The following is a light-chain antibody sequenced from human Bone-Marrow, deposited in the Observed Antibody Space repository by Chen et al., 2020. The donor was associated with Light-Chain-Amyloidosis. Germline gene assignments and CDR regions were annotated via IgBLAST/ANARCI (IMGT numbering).Light chain of an antibody. Sequence: SYVLTQPSSVSVAPGQTAPIACGGNNIGSTSVHWYPQTPGQAPLLVVYDDRDRPSGIPVRLSGSDTGNTATLAISRVDAGDGADYYCQVWDRSSDRPVCGGGTKLTVL. J-gene: IGLJ3*02. V-gene: IGLV3-21*02. CDR2: DDR. CDR3: QVWDRSSDRPV. CDR1: NIGSTS.